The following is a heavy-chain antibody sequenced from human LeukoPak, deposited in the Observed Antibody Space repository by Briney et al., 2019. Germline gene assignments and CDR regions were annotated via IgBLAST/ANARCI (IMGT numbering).Heavy chain of an antibody. D-gene: IGHD5-24*01. V-gene: IGHV1-69*04. CDR1: GGTFSSYT. CDR3: ARDSTNYPFDI. J-gene: IGHJ3*02. CDR2: IIPILGIA. Sequence: SVKVSCKASGGTFSSYTISWVRQAPGQGLEWMGRIIPILGIANYAQKFQGRVTITADKSTSTAYMELSSLRSEDTAVYHCARDSTNYPFDIWGQGTMVTVSS.